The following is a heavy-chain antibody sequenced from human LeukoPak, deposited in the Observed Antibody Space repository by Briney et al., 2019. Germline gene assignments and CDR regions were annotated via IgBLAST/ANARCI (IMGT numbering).Heavy chain of an antibody. Sequence: ASVKVSCMASAYTFTSYYIHWVRQAPGQGLEWMGIINPNGGSTSYAQKFQGRVTMTRDTSTSTVYMELSSLRSEDTAVYYCARAVVRGLSNPFDYWGQGTLVTVSS. CDR2: INPNGGST. J-gene: IGHJ4*02. V-gene: IGHV1-46*01. CDR3: ARAVVRGLSNPFDY. D-gene: IGHD3-10*01. CDR1: AYTFTSYY.